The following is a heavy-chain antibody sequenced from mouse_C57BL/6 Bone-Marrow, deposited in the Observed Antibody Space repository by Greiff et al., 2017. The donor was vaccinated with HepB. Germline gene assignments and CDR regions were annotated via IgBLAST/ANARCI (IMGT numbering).Heavy chain of an antibody. V-gene: IGHV1-15*01. J-gene: IGHJ2*01. D-gene: IGHD1-1*01. CDR2: IDPETGGT. Sequence: QVQLQQSGAELVRPGASVTLSCKASGYTFTDYEMHWVKQTPVHGLEWIGAIDPETGGTAYNQKFKGKAILTADKSSSTAYMELRSLTSEDSAVYYCTRGHYGSSCDYWGQGTTLSVSS. CDR1: GYTFTDYE. CDR3: TRGHYGSSCDY.